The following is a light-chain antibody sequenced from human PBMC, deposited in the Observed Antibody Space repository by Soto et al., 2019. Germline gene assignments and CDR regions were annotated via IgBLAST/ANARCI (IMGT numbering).Light chain of an antibody. CDR3: QQYDNLPT. Sequence: DIQMTQSPSSLSASVGDRVTITCQASQDISNYLNWYQQKPGKAPKLLIYDASNLETGVPSRFSGSGSGTDFTFTIRSLQPEDIATYYCQQYDNLPTFGGGTKVELK. J-gene: IGKJ4*01. CDR2: DAS. CDR1: QDISNY. V-gene: IGKV1-33*01.